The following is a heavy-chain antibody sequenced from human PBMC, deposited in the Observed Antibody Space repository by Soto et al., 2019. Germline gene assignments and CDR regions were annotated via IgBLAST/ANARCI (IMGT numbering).Heavy chain of an antibody. J-gene: IGHJ4*02. CDR2: IYYSGST. V-gene: IGHV4-39*01. D-gene: IGHD3-10*01. Sequence: SETLSLTCTVSGGSISSSSYYWGWIRQPPGKGLEWIGSIYYSGSTYYNPSLKSRVTISVDTSKNQFSLKLSSVTAADTAVYYCARRGSGSYSDYWRQGPLVTVSP. CDR3: ARRGSGSYSDY. CDR1: GGSISSSSYY.